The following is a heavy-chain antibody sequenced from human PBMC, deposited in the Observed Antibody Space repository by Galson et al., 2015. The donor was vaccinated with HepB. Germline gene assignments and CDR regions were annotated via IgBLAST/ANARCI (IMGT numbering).Heavy chain of an antibody. Sequence: SLRLSCAASGFTFSSYAMHWVRQAPGKGLEWVAVISYDGSNKYYADSVKGRFTISRDNSKNTLYQQMNSLRAEDTAVYYCARNPNSGSYPFDYWGQGTLVTVSS. CDR2: ISYDGSNK. J-gene: IGHJ4*02. V-gene: IGHV3-30*04. CDR1: GFTFSSYA. D-gene: IGHD1-26*01. CDR3: ARNPNSGSYPFDY.